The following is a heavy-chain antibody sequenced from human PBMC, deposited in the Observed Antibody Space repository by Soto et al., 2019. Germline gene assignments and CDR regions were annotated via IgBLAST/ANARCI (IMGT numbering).Heavy chain of an antibody. Sequence: SVKVSCKASGGTFSSYAISWVRQAPGQGLEWMGGIIPIFGTANYAQKFQGRVTITADESTSTAYMELSSLRSEDTAVYYCAREGGTSYSNPRWYYGMDVWGQGTTVTVSS. CDR1: GGTFSSYA. V-gene: IGHV1-69*13. J-gene: IGHJ6*02. CDR2: IIPIFGTA. D-gene: IGHD1-7*01. CDR3: AREGGTSYSNPRWYYGMDV.